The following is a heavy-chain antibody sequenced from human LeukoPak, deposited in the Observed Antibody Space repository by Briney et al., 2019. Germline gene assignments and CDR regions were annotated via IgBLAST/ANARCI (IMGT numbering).Heavy chain of an antibody. CDR3: ARDLPNGNYYDSSGPSPFDI. CDR1: GFTFSSYA. CDR2: ISYDGSNK. J-gene: IGHJ3*02. Sequence: GGSLRLSCAASGFTFSSYAMHWVRQAPGKGLEWVAVISYDGSNKYYADSVKGRFTISRDNSKNTLYLQMNSLRAEDTAVYYCARDLPNGNYYDSSGPSPFDIWGQGTMVTVSS. D-gene: IGHD3-22*01. V-gene: IGHV3-30*04.